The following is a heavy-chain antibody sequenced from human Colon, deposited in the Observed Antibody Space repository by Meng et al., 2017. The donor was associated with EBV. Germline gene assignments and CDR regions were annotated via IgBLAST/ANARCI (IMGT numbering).Heavy chain of an antibody. CDR3: ARRPTGIDY. J-gene: IGHJ4*02. V-gene: IGHV4-34*01. CDR2: INHSGST. CDR1: GGSFRGYY. Sequence: VPLQQWCAGLLTPSETLSLACAVSGGSFRGYYWTWIRQPPGRGLEWIGEINHSGSTHSNPSLKSRLTISIDTSKNKLSLMLSSVPAADTAVYYCARRPTGIDYWGQGTLVTVSS. D-gene: IGHD2-8*02.